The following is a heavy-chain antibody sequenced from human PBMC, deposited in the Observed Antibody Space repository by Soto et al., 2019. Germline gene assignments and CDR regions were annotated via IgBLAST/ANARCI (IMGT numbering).Heavy chain of an antibody. D-gene: IGHD3-22*01. V-gene: IGHV1-8*01. CDR1: GYTFTSYD. Sequence: QVQLVQSVSEVKKPGASVKVSCKASGYTFTSYDINWVRQATGQGLEWMGWMNPNSGNTVYAQKFQGRVTMTRTTSISTPYLELSSLRSEDTAVYYCAREKVVCAPGNGGQGALVTVSS. CDR3: AREKVVCAPGN. J-gene: IGHJ4*02. CDR2: MNPNSGNT.